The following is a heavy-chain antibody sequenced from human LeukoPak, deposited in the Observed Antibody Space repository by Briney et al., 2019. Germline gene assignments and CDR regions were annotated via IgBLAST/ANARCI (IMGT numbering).Heavy chain of an antibody. D-gene: IGHD6-13*01. J-gene: IGHJ3*02. CDR3: ARTKYAAAARSKPFDI. CDR2: ISAYNGNT. V-gene: IGHV1-18*01. CDR1: GYTFTNYG. Sequence: GASVKVSCKASGYTFTNYGVSWMRQAPGQGLEWMGWISAYNGNTNYAQKLQGRVTMTTDTSTSTAYMELRSLRSDDTAVYYCARTKYAAAARSKPFDIWGQGTMVTVSS.